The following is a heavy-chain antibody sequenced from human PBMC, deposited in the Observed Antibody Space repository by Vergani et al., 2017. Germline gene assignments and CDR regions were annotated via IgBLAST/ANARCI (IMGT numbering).Heavy chain of an antibody. Sequence: QVQLQESGPGLVKPSETLSLTCIVSGGSISPYYWSWIRQPAGKGLEWIGRIYTSESTNYNPSLKSRVTMSVDTSKNQFSLTVTSVTAADTAIYFCARRSGGYYSGGKVHPLRTAFDVWGHGTVVTVSS. J-gene: IGHJ3*01. CDR3: ARRSGGYYSGGKVHPLRTAFDV. V-gene: IGHV4-4*07. CDR1: GGSISPYY. CDR2: IYTSEST. D-gene: IGHD2-15*01.